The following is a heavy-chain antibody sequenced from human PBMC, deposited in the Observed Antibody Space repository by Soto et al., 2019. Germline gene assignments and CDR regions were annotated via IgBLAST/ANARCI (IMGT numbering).Heavy chain of an antibody. J-gene: IGHJ4*02. CDR3: AREGVIAAAGTGYLY. D-gene: IGHD6-13*01. CDR2: ISSSSSYR. CDR1: GFTFSSYS. Sequence: EVQLVESGGGLVKPGGSLRLSCAASGFTFSSYSMNWVRQAPGKGLEWVSSISSSSSYRYYADSVKGRFTISRDNAKNSLYLQMNSLRAEDTAVYYCAREGVIAAAGTGYLYWGQGPLVTVSS. V-gene: IGHV3-21*01.